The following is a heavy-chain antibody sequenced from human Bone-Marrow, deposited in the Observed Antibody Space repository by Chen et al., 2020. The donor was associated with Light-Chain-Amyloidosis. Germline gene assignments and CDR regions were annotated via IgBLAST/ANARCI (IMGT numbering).Heavy chain of an antibody. V-gene: IGHV3-9*01. CDR3: VKDVENSSPSYFDY. Sequence: EVQLVESGGGLVQPGRSLRLSCAASGFTVDDYAMHWVRLVPGKGLEWVSGINWDSGFIDYADSVKGRFTISRDNAKNSLYLQMNSLRTEDTALYYCVKDVENSSPSYFDYWGQGTLVTVS. D-gene: IGHD6-6*01. CDR2: INWDSGFI. J-gene: IGHJ4*02. CDR1: GFTVDDYA.